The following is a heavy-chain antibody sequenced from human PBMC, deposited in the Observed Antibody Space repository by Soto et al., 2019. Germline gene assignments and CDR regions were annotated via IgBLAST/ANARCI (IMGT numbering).Heavy chain of an antibody. CDR3: AKDVMGFLEWLRPSYFDY. CDR1: GFTFSSYG. D-gene: IGHD3-3*01. J-gene: IGHJ4*02. V-gene: IGHV3-30*18. Sequence: GGSLRLSCAASGFTFSSYGMHWVRQAPGKGLEWVAVISYDGSNKYYADSVKGRFTISRDNSKNTLYLQMNSLRAEDTAVYYCAKDVMGFLEWLRPSYFDYWGQGTLVTVSS. CDR2: ISYDGSNK.